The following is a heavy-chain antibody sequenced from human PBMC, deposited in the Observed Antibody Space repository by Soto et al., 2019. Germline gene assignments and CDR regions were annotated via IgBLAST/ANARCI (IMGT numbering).Heavy chain of an antibody. CDR2: IYPGDSDT. J-gene: IGHJ4*02. CDR3: ARQTKNYGDYSDY. V-gene: IGHV5-51*01. Sequence: PAESLKISCNGSGYIFTSYWIGWVRQMPGKGLEWMGIIYPGDSDTRYSPSFQGQVTISADKSISTAYLQWSSLKASDTAMYYCARQTKNYGDYSDYWGQGTLVTVSS. CDR1: GYIFTSYW. D-gene: IGHD4-17*01.